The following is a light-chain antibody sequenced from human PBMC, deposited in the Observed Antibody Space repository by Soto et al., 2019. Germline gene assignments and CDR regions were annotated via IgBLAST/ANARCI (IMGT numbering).Light chain of an antibody. Sequence: DIQMTQSPSTLSASVGDRVTITCRASQSISSWLAWYQRKPGKAPKLLIYKASSLESGVPSRFSGSGSGTEFTLTISSLQPDDFATYYCQQYNSYWTVGQGTKVDIK. CDR3: QQYNSYWT. V-gene: IGKV1-5*03. J-gene: IGKJ1*01. CDR2: KAS. CDR1: QSISSW.